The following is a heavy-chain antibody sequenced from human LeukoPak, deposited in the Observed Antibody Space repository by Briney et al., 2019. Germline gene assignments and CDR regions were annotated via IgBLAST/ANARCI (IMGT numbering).Heavy chain of an antibody. CDR3: ARAGGGWYGYFDY. J-gene: IGHJ4*02. Sequence: GGSLRLSCAASGFTFSSHWMSWVRQAPGKGLEWVANIKQDGSEKYYVDSVKGRFTISRDNAKNSLYLQMNSLRAEDTAVYYCARAGGGWYGYFDYWGQGTLVTVSS. V-gene: IGHV3-7*01. CDR2: IKQDGSEK. D-gene: IGHD6-19*01. CDR1: GFTFSSHW.